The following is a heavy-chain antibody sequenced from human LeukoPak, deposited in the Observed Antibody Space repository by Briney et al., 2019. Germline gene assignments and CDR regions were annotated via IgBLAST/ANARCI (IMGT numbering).Heavy chain of an antibody. Sequence: GASVKVSCKASGYTFTSYSMHWVRQAPGQRLEWMGWINGGNGNTKYSQEFQGRVTITRDTSARTAYMELSSLRSEDMAVYYCARDRSSGWYFQFDYWGQGTLVTVSS. CDR3: ARDRSSGWYFQFDY. J-gene: IGHJ4*02. V-gene: IGHV1-3*03. CDR1: GYTFTSYS. D-gene: IGHD6-19*01. CDR2: INGGNGNT.